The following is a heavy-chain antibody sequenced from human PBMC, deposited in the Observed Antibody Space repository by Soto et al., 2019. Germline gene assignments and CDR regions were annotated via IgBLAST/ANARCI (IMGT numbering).Heavy chain of an antibody. D-gene: IGHD6-13*01. CDR2: ISGSGGST. CDR1: GFTFSSYA. V-gene: IGHV3-23*01. Sequence: EVQLLESGGGLVQPGGSQRLSCAASGFTFSSYAMSWVRQAPGKGLEWVSAISGSGGSTYYADSVKGRFTISRDNSKNTLYLQMNSLRAEDTSVYYCAKENGYSSSWFEFDYWGQGTLVTVSS. J-gene: IGHJ4*02. CDR3: AKENGYSSSWFEFDY.